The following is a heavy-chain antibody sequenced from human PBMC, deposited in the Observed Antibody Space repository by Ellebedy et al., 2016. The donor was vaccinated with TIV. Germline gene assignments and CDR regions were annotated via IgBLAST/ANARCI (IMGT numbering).Heavy chain of an antibody. CDR3: AKDIAVAGTRKVGPFDY. CDR2: ISWDGGST. D-gene: IGHD6-19*01. CDR1: GFTFDDYT. J-gene: IGHJ4*02. Sequence: GGSLRLXCAASGFTFDDYTMHWVRQAPGKGLEWVSLISWDGGSTYYADSVKGRFTISRDNSKNSLYLQMNSLRTEDTALYYCAKDIAVAGTRKVGPFDYWGQGTLVTVSS. V-gene: IGHV3-43*01.